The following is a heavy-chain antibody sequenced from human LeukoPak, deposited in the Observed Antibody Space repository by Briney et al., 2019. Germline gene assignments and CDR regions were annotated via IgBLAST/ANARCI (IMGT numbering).Heavy chain of an antibody. V-gene: IGHV3-74*01. J-gene: IGHJ4*02. D-gene: IGHD6-13*01. CDR1: GFTFSSYW. Sequence: GGSLRLSCTASGFTFSSYWMHWVRQAPGKGLVWVSRINSDGSTTSFADSVKGRFTISRDNAKNTLYLQMNSLRAENTAVYYCAKEYGSSWYYFDYWGQGTLVTVSS. CDR3: AKEYGSSWYYFDY. CDR2: INSDGSTT.